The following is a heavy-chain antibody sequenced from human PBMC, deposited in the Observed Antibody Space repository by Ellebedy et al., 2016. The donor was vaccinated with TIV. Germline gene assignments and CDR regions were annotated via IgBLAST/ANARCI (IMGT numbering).Heavy chain of an antibody. Sequence: GGSLRLSXAASGFTFSSYAMHWVRQAPGKGLEWVAVISYDGSNKYYADSVKGRFTISRDNSKNTLYLQMNSLRAEDTAVYYCARGVRVRGVTVYYFDYWGQGTLVTVSS. CDR2: ISYDGSNK. V-gene: IGHV3-30-3*01. D-gene: IGHD3-10*01. CDR1: GFTFSSYA. J-gene: IGHJ4*02. CDR3: ARGVRVRGVTVYYFDY.